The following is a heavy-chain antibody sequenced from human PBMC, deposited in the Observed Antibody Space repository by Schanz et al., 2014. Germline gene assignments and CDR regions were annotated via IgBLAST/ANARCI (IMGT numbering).Heavy chain of an antibody. D-gene: IGHD6-25*01. V-gene: IGHV3-23*04. Sequence: EVQLVESGGGLVQPGGSLRLSCAASGFSVGNKYMNWVRQAPGKGLEWVSSISSGGGSTYYADSVKGRFTISRDNSKNTVHLQMNSLRAEDTAVYYCAKVRYSSGWRGDYFDEWGQGTLVTVAS. CDR1: GFSVGNKY. CDR2: ISSGGGST. J-gene: IGHJ4*02. CDR3: AKVRYSSGWRGDYFDE.